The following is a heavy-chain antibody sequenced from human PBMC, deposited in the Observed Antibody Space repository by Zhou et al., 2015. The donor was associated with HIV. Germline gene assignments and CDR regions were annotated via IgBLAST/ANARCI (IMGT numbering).Heavy chain of an antibody. CDR2: IIPIFGTI. Sequence: QVQLVQSGAEVKKPGASVKVSCEASGGTFSNYAVSWVRQAPGQGLEWMGAIIPIFGTIKYAQKFQGRVTLTADRSTNTAYMEMRSLRSEDTAVYYCASGHCSSTSCYTGSLDYWGQGTLVTVSS. CDR1: GGTFSNYA. J-gene: IGHJ4*02. V-gene: IGHV1-69*06. D-gene: IGHD2-2*02. CDR3: ASGHCSSTSCYTGSLDY.